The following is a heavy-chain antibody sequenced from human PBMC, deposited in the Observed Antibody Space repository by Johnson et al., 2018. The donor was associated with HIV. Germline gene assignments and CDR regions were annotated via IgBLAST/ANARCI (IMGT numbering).Heavy chain of an antibody. CDR2: IGDTIDGRT. D-gene: IGHD5-12*01. Sequence: VQLVESGGGLAQPGGSLRLSCAGSGFTFKSYAMSWVRQAPGKGLEWVAVIGDTIDGRTFYTDSVPGRFTVSRDNSKNTVYLQMNSLRAGATAVYYCARDPSPSSYRAFDIWGQGTMVTVSS. J-gene: IGHJ3*02. CDR3: ARDPSPSSYRAFDI. CDR1: GFTFKSYA. V-gene: IGHV3-23*04.